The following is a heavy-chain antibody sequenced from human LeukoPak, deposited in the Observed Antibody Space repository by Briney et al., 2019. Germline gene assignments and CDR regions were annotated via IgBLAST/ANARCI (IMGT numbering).Heavy chain of an antibody. CDR2: INWNGDNP. J-gene: IGHJ4*02. D-gene: IGHD1-26*01. V-gene: IGHV3-20*04. Sequence: PGGSLRLSCEASGFTFEDYGMTWVRQRPGKGLEYVCEINWNGDNPVYENSLRGRFTISRDNAKNSVYLQMSSLRVDDTAFYYCARSSVAGATTGYYYDSWGQGTLVTVSS. CDR1: GFTFEDYG. CDR3: ARSSVAGATTGYYYDS.